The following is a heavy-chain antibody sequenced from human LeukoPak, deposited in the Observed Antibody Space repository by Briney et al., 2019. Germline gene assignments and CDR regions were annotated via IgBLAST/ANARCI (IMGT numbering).Heavy chain of an antibody. CDR1: GGSFSGYY. Sequence: PSETLSLTCAVCGGSFSGYYWSWIRQPPGKGLEWIGEINHSGSTNYNPSLKSRVTISVDTSKNQFSLKLSSVTAADTAVYYCARGTGLHFDYWGQGTLVTVSS. CDR2: INHSGST. CDR3: ARGTGLHFDY. D-gene: IGHD1-1*01. V-gene: IGHV4-34*01. J-gene: IGHJ4*02.